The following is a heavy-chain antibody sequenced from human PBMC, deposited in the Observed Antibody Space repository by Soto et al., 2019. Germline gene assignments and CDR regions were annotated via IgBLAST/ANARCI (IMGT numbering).Heavy chain of an antibody. V-gene: IGHV1-69*02. D-gene: IGHD4-17*01. CDR2: IIPILGIA. Sequence: QVQLVQSGAEVKKPGSSVKVSCKASGGTFSSYTISWERQAPGQGLEWMGRIIPILGIANYAQKFQGRVTITADKSTSTAYMELSSLRSEDTAVYYCARGYGDHWYFDLWGRGTLVTVSS. CDR3: ARGYGDHWYFDL. CDR1: GGTFSSYT. J-gene: IGHJ2*01.